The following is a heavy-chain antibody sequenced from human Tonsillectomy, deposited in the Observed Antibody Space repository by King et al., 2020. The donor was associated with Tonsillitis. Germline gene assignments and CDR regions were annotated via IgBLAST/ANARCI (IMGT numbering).Heavy chain of an antibody. CDR2: IYTSGST. V-gene: IGHV4-61*02. J-gene: IGHJ2*01. CDR3: ARQGGQWLVSMGGWYFDL. CDR1: GGSISSSNYY. D-gene: IGHD6-19*01. Sequence: QLQESGPGLVKPSQTLSLTCTVSGGSISSSNYYWSWIRQPAGKGLEWIGRIYTSGSTNYNPSLKSRVTMSVDTSKNQFSLKLTSVTAADTAVYYCARQGGQWLVSMGGWYFDLWGRGTLVTVSS.